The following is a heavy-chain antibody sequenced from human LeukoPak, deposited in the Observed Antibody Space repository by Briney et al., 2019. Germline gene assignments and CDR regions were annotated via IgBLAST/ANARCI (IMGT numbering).Heavy chain of an antibody. CDR3: ARETSQKGAHYMDV. CDR1: GDSITSGSYY. CDR2: IYYSGST. V-gene: IGHV4-61*01. J-gene: IGHJ6*03. D-gene: IGHD3-16*01. Sequence: SETLSLTCTVSGDSITSGSYYWSWLRQPPGKGLEWIGYIYYSGSTNYNPSLKSRVTISVDTSKNQFSLKLSSVTAADTAVYYCARETSQKGAHYMDVWGKGTTVTISS.